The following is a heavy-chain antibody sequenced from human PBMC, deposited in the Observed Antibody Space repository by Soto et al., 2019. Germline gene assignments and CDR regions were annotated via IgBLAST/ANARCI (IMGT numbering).Heavy chain of an antibody. Sequence: EVQVVESGGGLVQPGGSLRLSCAASGFTFSSYSMNWVRQAPGKGLEWVSYISSSSSTKFYAESVKGRFTISRDNARNSLYLQMTSLRAEDTAVYYCARDIDGGGQGTLVTVSS. D-gene: IGHD2-15*01. J-gene: IGHJ1*01. V-gene: IGHV3-48*01. CDR3: ARDIDG. CDR1: GFTFSSYS. CDR2: ISSSSSTK.